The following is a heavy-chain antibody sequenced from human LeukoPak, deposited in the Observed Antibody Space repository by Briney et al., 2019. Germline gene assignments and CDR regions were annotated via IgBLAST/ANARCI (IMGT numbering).Heavy chain of an antibody. CDR2: IYYSGST. J-gene: IGHJ4*02. Sequence: SETLSLTCTVSGGSIGSYYWSWIRQPPGKGLEWIGYIYYSGSTNYNPSLKSRVTISVDTSKNQFSLKLSSVTAADTAVYYCARGRGYEWGQGTLVTVSS. CDR1: GGSIGSYY. CDR3: ARGRGYE. V-gene: IGHV4-59*01. D-gene: IGHD2-15*01.